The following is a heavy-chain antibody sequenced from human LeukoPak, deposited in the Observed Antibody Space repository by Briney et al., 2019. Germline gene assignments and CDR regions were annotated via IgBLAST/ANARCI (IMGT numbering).Heavy chain of an antibody. J-gene: IGHJ6*03. Sequence: PSETLSLTCAVSGYSISSSNWWGWIRQPPGKGLEGIGYIYYSGSTNYNPSLKSRVTMSVDTSKNQFSLKLSSVTALDTAVYYCAKIVVDNPDFYYYYMDVWGKGTTVTVSS. CDR3: AKIVVDNPDFYYYYMDV. CDR1: GYSISSSNW. V-gene: IGHV4-28*06. CDR2: IYYSGST. D-gene: IGHD3-22*01.